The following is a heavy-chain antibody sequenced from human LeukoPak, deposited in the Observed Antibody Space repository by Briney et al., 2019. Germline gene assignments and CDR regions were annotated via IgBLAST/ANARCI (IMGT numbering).Heavy chain of an antibody. D-gene: IGHD3-3*01. CDR2: ITGSGGDS. J-gene: IGHJ4*02. Sequence: GTLSLTCAVSGGSISSSNWWSWVRQAPGKGLEWVSIITGSGGDSYYTDSVKGRFTLSRDSSKNTLFLQMNSLRAEDTAVYFCAKKSLWSGPFDYWGQGTLVTVFS. CDR1: GGSISSSN. V-gene: IGHV3-23*01. CDR3: AKKSLWSGPFDY.